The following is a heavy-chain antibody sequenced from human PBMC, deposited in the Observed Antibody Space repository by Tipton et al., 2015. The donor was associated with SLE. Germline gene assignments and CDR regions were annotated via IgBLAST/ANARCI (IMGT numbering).Heavy chain of an antibody. D-gene: IGHD6-6*01. Sequence: TLSLTCAVPDYSISSGYYWGWIRQPPGKGLEWIGSIYHSGSTYYNPSLKSRVTISVDTSKNQFSLKLSSVTAADTAVYYCARRSSSDAFDIWGQGTMVTVSS. CDR2: IYHSGST. CDR3: ARRSSSDAFDI. J-gene: IGHJ3*02. V-gene: IGHV4-38-2*01. CDR1: DYSISSGYY.